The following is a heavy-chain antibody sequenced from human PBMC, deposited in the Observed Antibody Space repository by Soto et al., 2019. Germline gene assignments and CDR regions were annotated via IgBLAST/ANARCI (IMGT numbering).Heavy chain of an antibody. CDR2: IDPSDSDT. V-gene: IGHV5-10-1*01. Sequence: GESLKISCKGSGYSFTSYWISWVRQMPGKGLEWMGRIDPSDSDTNYSPSFQGHVTISADKSISTAYLQWSSLKASDTAMYYCARLIEDDGQWHPSWVFDIWGQGTMVTVSS. CDR1: GYSFTSYW. D-gene: IGHD6-19*01. CDR3: ARLIEDDGQWHPSWVFDI. J-gene: IGHJ3*02.